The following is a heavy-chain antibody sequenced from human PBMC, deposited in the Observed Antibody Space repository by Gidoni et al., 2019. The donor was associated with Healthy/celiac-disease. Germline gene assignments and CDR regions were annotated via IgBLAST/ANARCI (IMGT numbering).Heavy chain of an antibody. Sequence: QVQLQQWGAGLLKPSATLSLTCAVYGGSFSGYYWSWIRQPPGKGLEWIGEINHSGSTNYNPSLKSRVTISVDTSKNQFSLKLSSVTAADTAVYYCARARRFNYWGQGTLVTVSS. V-gene: IGHV4-34*01. CDR2: INHSGST. D-gene: IGHD3-10*01. CDR3: ARARRFNY. CDR1: GGSFSGYY. J-gene: IGHJ4*02.